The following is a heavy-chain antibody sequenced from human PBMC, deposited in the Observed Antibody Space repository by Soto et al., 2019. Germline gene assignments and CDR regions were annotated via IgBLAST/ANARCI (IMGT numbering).Heavy chain of an antibody. D-gene: IGHD3-10*01. J-gene: IGHJ4*02. CDR1: GGSISSYY. Sequence: SETLSLTCTVFGGSISSYYWRWIRQPPGKGLEWIGYIYYSGSTNYNPSLKSRVTISVDTSKNQFSLKLNSMTAADTAVYYCARHNYGSGSTYFDYWGQGTLVTVSS. CDR3: ARHNYGSGSTYFDY. CDR2: IYYSGST. V-gene: IGHV4-59*08.